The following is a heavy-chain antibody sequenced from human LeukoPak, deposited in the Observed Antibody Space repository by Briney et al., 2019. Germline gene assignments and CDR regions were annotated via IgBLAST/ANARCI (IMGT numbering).Heavy chain of an antibody. CDR1: GFTFSNSG. CDR2: IWYDGSNK. Sequence: GGSLRLSCAASGFTFSNSGMHWVRQAPGKGLEWVAIIWYDGSNKYYVDSVKGRFTISRDNSKNTLYLQMNSLRAEDTAFYYCATERSSGGDYWGQGTLVTVSS. V-gene: IGHV3-33*01. CDR3: ATERSSGGDY. D-gene: IGHD3-3*01. J-gene: IGHJ4*02.